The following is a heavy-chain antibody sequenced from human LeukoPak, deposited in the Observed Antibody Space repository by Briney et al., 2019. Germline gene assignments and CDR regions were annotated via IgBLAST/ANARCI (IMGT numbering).Heavy chain of an antibody. V-gene: IGHV4-59*08. CDR3: ARHARNSWHSDY. CDR2: VSYSESS. Sequence: PSEPLSLTCTVSGGSISVHYWSWMRQPPGKAPEWIGYVSYSESSSYNPSLKRRVTISVDTSMNQFSPKLLSVTAADTAVYQCARHARNSWHSDYWGQGAVVTVSS. CDR1: GGSISVHY. D-gene: IGHD6-13*01. J-gene: IGHJ4*02.